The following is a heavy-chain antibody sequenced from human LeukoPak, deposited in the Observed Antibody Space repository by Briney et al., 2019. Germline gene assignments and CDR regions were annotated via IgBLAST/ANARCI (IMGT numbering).Heavy chain of an antibody. CDR1: GGSFSGYY. D-gene: IGHD2-2*02. CDR3: AGADIVVVPAAIGYGGYDLPFDY. CDR2: INHSGST. V-gene: IGHV4-34*01. Sequence: SETLSLTCAVYGGSFSGYYWSWIRQPPGKGVEWIGEINHSGSTNYNPSLKSRVTISVDTSKNQFSLKLSSVTAADTAVYYCAGADIVVVPAAIGYGGYDLPFDYWGQGTLVTVSS. J-gene: IGHJ4*02.